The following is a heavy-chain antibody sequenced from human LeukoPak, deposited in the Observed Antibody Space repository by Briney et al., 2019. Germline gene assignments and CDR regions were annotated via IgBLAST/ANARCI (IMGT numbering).Heavy chain of an antibody. CDR1: GDSISGYY. CDR2: IHTSGST. CDR3: ARHGRAAAGSYSYYYMEV. J-gene: IGHJ6*03. V-gene: IGHV4-4*09. D-gene: IGHD6-13*01. Sequence: SEALSLICTVSGDSISGYYWSWIRQPPGKGLEWIGYIHTSGSTLYNPPLKSRISMSVDTSKNQFSLRLSSVTAADTALYYCARHGRAAAGSYSYYYMEVWGKGTTVTVPS.